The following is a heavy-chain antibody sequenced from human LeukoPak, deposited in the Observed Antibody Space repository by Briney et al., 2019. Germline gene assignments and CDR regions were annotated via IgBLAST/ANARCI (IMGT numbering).Heavy chain of an antibody. Sequence: PGRSLRLSCAASGFTFSSYAMRWVRQAPGKGLEWVAVISYDGSNKYYADSVKGRFTISRDNSKNTLYLQMNSLRAEDTAVYYCARDLITMVRGVIIYYGMDVWGKGTTVTVSS. CDR3: ARDLITMVRGVIIYYGMDV. V-gene: IGHV3-30*04. J-gene: IGHJ6*04. CDR2: ISYDGSNK. D-gene: IGHD3-10*01. CDR1: GFTFSSYA.